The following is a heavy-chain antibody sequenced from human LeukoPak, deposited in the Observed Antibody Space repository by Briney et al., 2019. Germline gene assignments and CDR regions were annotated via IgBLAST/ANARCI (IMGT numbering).Heavy chain of an antibody. Sequence: GGSLRLSCAASGFTFSSYEMNWVRQAPGKGLEWVSYISSSGSTIYYADSVKGRFTIPRDNAKNSLYLQMNSLRAEDTALYYCARRDIVVVPAAIFGAFDIWGQGTMVTVSS. CDR1: GFTFSSYE. D-gene: IGHD2-2*02. J-gene: IGHJ3*02. CDR2: ISSSGSTI. CDR3: ARRDIVVVPAAIFGAFDI. V-gene: IGHV3-48*03.